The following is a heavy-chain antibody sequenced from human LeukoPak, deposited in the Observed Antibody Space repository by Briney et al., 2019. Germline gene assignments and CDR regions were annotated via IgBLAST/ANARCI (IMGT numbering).Heavy chain of an antibody. CDR1: GFTFSSYA. J-gene: IGHJ4*02. Sequence: GGSLRLSCAAFGFTFSSYAMSWDRQAPGKGLEWVSGISGSGGSTYYADSVKGRFTISRDNSKNTLYLQMNSLRAEDTAVYYCAVRGNYYVGYWGQGTLVTVSS. D-gene: IGHD1-26*01. V-gene: IGHV3-23*01. CDR3: AVRGNYYVGY. CDR2: ISGSGGST.